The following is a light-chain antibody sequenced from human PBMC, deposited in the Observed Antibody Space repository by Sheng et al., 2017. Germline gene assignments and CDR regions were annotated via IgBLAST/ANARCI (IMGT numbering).Light chain of an antibody. CDR3: QHYDTSPVWWT. J-gene: IGKJ1*01. V-gene: IGKV3-20*01. CDR2: GAS. Sequence: ENVLTQSPGTLSFSPGERATLSCRASQSVSRSYIAWYQQKPGQAPRLLIYGASSRATGIPDRFSGSGSGTDFTLTISRLEPEDFAVYYCQHYDTSPVWWTFGQGTKIEIK. CDR1: QSVSRSY.